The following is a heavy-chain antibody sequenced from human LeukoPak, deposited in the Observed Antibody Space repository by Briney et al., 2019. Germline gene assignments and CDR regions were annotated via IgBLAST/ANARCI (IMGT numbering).Heavy chain of an antibody. J-gene: IGHJ6*03. Sequence: SVKVSCKASGGTFSSYAISWVRQAPGQGLEWMGGIIPIFGTANYAQKFQGRVTITTDESTSTAYMELSSLRSEDTAVYYCATPKKGYSGSYPLYYYMDVWGKGTTVTVSS. V-gene: IGHV1-69*05. CDR2: IIPIFGTA. CDR3: ATPKKGYSGSYPLYYYMDV. D-gene: IGHD1-26*01. CDR1: GGTFSSYA.